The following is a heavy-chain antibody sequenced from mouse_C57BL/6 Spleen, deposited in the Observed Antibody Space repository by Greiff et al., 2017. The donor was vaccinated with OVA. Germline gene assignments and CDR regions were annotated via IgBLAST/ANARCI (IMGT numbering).Heavy chain of an antibody. D-gene: IGHD1-1*01. CDR2: IDPSDSET. Sequence: QVQLQQPGAELVRPGSSVKLSCKASGYTFTSYWMHWVKQRPIQGLEWIGNIDPSDSETHYNQKFKDKATLTVEKSSSTAYMQLSSLTSEDSAVYYCGRERGYYGSSFFFDYWGQGTTLTVSS. CDR1: GYTFTSYW. CDR3: GRERGYYGSSFFFDY. J-gene: IGHJ2*01. V-gene: IGHV1-52*01.